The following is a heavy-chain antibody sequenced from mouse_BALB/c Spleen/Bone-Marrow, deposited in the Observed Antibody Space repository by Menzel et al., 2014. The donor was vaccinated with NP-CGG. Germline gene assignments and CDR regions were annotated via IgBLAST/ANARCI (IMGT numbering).Heavy chain of an antibody. V-gene: IGHV2-5*01. D-gene: IGHD2-12*01. CDR1: GFSLTSYG. J-gene: IGHJ4*01. Sequence: SGPGLVQPSQSLSITCTVSGFSLTSYGVHWVRQSPGKGLEWLGVIWRGGSTDYNAAFMSRLSITKDNSKSQVFFKMNSLQADDTAIYYCAKAIRQGYYYAMDYWGQGTSVTVSS. CDR3: AKAIRQGYYYAMDY. CDR2: IWRGGST.